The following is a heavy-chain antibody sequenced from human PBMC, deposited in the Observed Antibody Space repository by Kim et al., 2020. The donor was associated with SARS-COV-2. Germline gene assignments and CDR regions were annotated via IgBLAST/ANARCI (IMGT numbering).Heavy chain of an antibody. J-gene: IGHJ3*02. CDR3: GRGGTTKNAFDI. Sequence: NYNPSLQSRVTISVDTSKNQFSLKLNSVTTADTAVYYCGRGGTTKNAFDIWGQGIMVTVSS. V-gene: IGHV4-59*09. D-gene: IGHD4-17*01.